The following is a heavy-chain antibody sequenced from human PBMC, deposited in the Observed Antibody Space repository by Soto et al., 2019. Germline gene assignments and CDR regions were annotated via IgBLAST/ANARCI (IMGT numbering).Heavy chain of an antibody. V-gene: IGHV1-3*01. Sequence: ASVKVSCKASGYTFTSYAMHWVRQAPGHELEWLGWINPDNGNTKYSQNFQGRVTITRDTSATTAYMELSSLRSEDTAVYYCARAVENYYDSSGSLDPWGQGTLVTVSS. D-gene: IGHD3-22*01. CDR1: GYTFTSYA. CDR2: INPDNGNT. CDR3: ARAVENYYDSSGSLDP. J-gene: IGHJ5*02.